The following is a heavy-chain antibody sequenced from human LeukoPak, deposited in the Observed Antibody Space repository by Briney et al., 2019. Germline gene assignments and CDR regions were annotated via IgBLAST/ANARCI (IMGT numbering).Heavy chain of an antibody. CDR3: ARYDLTRRHWFDP. CDR2: SYYNGYT. J-gene: IGHJ5*02. CDR1: GVSISSSINY. V-gene: IGHV4-39*01. D-gene: IGHD3/OR15-3a*01. Sequence: KPSETLSLTCTVSGVSISSSINYWGWIRQPPGKGLEWIGSSYYNGYTYYNPSLKSRVTISVDMSKNQFSLKLISVTAADSAVYYCARYDLTRRHWFDPWGQGTLVTVSS.